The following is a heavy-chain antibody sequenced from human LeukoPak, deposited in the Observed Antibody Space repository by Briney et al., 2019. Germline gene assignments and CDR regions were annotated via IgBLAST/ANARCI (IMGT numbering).Heavy chain of an antibody. D-gene: IGHD3/OR15-3a*01. CDR3: AKADGLPSAFDI. V-gene: IGHV3-21*04. CDR1: GFTFSNYN. CDR2: ITSSGTYT. J-gene: IGHJ3*02. Sequence: LGGSLRLSCADSGFTFSNYNMNWVRQAPGKAMEWVSSITSSGTYTFYADSVKGRFTISRDNAKNSLYLQMNSLRDEDTALYYCAKADGLPSAFDIWGQGTMVTVSS.